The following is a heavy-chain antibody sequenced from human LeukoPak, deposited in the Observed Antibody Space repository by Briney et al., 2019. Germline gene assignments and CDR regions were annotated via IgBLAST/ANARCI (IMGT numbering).Heavy chain of an antibody. CDR2: IIPIFGTA. CDR3: ARDRTELGYCSGGSCYSYWFDP. D-gene: IGHD2-15*01. V-gene: IGHV1-69*13. CDR1: GGTFSSYA. Sequence: GASVKVSCKASGGTFSSYAISWMRQAPGQGLEWMGGIIPIFGTANYAQKFQGRVTITADESTSTAYMELSSLRSEDTAVYYCARDRTELGYCSGGSCYSYWFDPWGQGTLVTVSS. J-gene: IGHJ5*02.